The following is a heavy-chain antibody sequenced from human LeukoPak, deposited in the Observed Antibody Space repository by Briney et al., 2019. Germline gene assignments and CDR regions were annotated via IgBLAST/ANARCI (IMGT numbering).Heavy chain of an antibody. D-gene: IGHD3-10*01. CDR1: GFTFSSYG. V-gene: IGHV3-30*18. J-gene: IGHJ4*02. CDR3: AKPYLIWFGELSRESFVDY. Sequence: PGGSLRLSCAASGFTFSSYGMHWVRQAPGKGLEWVAVISYDGSNKYYADSVKGRFTISRDNSKNTLYLQMNSLRAEDTAVYYCAKPYLIWFGELSRESFVDYWGQGTLVTVSS. CDR2: ISYDGSNK.